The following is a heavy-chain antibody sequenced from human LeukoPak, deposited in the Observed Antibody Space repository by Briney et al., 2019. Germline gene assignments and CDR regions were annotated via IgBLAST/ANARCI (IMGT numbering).Heavy chain of an antibody. CDR2: IIPIFGTA. V-gene: IGHV1-69*01. CDR1: GGTFSSYA. Sequence: GASVKVPCKASGGTFSSYAISWVRQAPGQGLEWMGGIIPIFGTANYAQKFQGRVTITADESTSTAYMELSSLRSEDTAVYYCARGLSGPGDAFDIWGQGTMVTVSS. CDR3: ARGLSGPGDAFDI. J-gene: IGHJ3*02. D-gene: IGHD1-14*01.